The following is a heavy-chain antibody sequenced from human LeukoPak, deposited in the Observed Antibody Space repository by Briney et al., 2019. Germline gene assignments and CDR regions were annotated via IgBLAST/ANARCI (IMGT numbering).Heavy chain of an antibody. CDR3: ARDCSGGRCYGAFDI. J-gene: IGHJ3*02. CDR1: GGTFGRYA. Sequence: ASVKVSCKASGGTFGRYAITWVRQAPGQRLEWMGGVSPIYGTSDYAQRFQGRVTISADESMSTAFLEVRSLRSEDTAVYYCARDCSGGRCYGAFDIWGQGTLVIVSS. V-gene: IGHV1-69*01. CDR2: VSPIYGTS. D-gene: IGHD2-15*01.